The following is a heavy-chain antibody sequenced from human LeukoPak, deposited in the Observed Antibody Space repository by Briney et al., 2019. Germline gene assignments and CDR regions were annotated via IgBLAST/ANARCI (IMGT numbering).Heavy chain of an antibody. CDR2: IWYDGSNK. V-gene: IGHV3-33*01. CDR1: GFTFSSYG. CDR3: AGYDSSGTLLLY. Sequence: GGSLRLSCAASGFTFSSYGMHWVRQAPGKGLEWVAVIWYDGSNKYYADSVKGRFTISRDNSKNTLYLQMNSLRAEDTAVYYCAGYDSSGTLLLYWGQGTLVTVS. D-gene: IGHD3-22*01. J-gene: IGHJ4*02.